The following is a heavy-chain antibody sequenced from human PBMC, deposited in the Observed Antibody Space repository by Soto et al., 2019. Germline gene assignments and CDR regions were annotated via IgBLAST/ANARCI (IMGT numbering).Heavy chain of an antibody. Sequence: SETLSLTCTVSGGSISSGDYYWSWIRQPPGKGLEWIGYIYYSGSTYYNPSLKSRVTISVDTSKNQFSLKLSSVTAADTAVYYCVIVNSSGWYVVYWGQGTLVTVSS. V-gene: IGHV4-30-4*01. J-gene: IGHJ4*02. CDR1: GGSISSGDYY. CDR2: IYYSGST. D-gene: IGHD6-19*01. CDR3: VIVNSSGWYVVY.